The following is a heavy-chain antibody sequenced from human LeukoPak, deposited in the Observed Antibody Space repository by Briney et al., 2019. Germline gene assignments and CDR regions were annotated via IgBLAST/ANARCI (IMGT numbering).Heavy chain of an antibody. CDR2: IGYDGSKK. Sequence: GGPLRLSCVASGFTFSGYGMHWVRQAPGKGLEWVAFIGYDGSKKYYAGSVKGRFTISRDNSKNTLYLQMNNLRAEDTAIYYCAKAANYDILTGYYLDYWGQGTLVTVSS. J-gene: IGHJ4*02. D-gene: IGHD3-9*01. V-gene: IGHV3-30*02. CDR3: AKAANYDILTGYYLDY. CDR1: GFTFSGYG.